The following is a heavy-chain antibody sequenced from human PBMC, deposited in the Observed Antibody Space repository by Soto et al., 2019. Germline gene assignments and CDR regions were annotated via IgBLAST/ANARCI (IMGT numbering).Heavy chain of an antibody. D-gene: IGHD2-15*01. Sequence: PSETLSLTCTVSGGAVSSGTYYWSWIRQPPGKGLEWIGYIYYTGSTNYNPSLKSQFTISLDTPKNQFSLKLSSVTAADTAVYYCARDPGYCSGVRCYTNYFDPWGQGTLVTVSS. V-gene: IGHV4-61*01. J-gene: IGHJ5*02. CDR1: GGAVSSGTYY. CDR3: ARDPGYCSGVRCYTNYFDP. CDR2: IYYTGST.